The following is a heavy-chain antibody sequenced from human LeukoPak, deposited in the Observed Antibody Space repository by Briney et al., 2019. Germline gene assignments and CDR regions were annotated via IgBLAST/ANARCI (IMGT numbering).Heavy chain of an antibody. D-gene: IGHD2-2*01. CDR2: VYTSGST. V-gene: IGHV4-4*07. J-gene: IGHJ4*02. CDR1: GGSISGYY. CDR3: ARDRCSSTSCPFDY. Sequence: SETLSLTCTVSGGSISGYYWSWIRQPAGKGLGWIGRVYTSGSTNYSPSLKSRVTMSVDTSKNQFSLNLRSVTAADTAVYYCARDRCSSTSCPFDYWGQGTLVTVSS.